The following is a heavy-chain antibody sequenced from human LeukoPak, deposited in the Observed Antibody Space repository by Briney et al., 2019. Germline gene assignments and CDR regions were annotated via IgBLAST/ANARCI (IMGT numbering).Heavy chain of an antibody. CDR1: GGSISSYY. CDR2: IYYSGST. V-gene: IGHV4-59*01. Sequence: PSETPSLTCTVSGGSISSYYWSWIRQPPGKGLEWIGYIYYSGSTNYNPSLKSRVTISVDTSKNQFSLKLSSVTAADTAVYYCASSPGYCSGGSCHPWGFDYWGQGTLVTVSS. J-gene: IGHJ4*02. CDR3: ASSPGYCSGGSCHPWGFDY. D-gene: IGHD2-15*01.